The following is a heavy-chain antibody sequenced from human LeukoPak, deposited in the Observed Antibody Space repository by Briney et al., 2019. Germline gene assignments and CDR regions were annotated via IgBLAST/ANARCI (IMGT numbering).Heavy chain of an antibody. J-gene: IGHJ4*02. CDR2: ISWNSGSI. CDR1: GFTFDDYA. CDR3: AKDSGSYPLGRFDY. Sequence: GGSLRLSCAASGFTFDDYAMHWVRQAPGKGLEWVSGISWNSGSIGYADSVKGRFTISRDNAKNSLYLQMNSLRAEDMALYYCAKDSGSYPLGRFDYWGQGTLVTVSS. D-gene: IGHD1-26*01. V-gene: IGHV3-9*03.